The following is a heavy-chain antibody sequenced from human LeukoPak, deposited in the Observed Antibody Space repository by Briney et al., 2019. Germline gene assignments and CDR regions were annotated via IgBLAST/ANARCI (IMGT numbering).Heavy chain of an antibody. V-gene: IGHV4-59*01. CDR1: GGSISSYY. CDR2: IYYSGST. J-gene: IGHJ3*02. Sequence: PSETLSLTCTVSGGSISSYYWSWIRQPPGKGLEWIGYIYYSGSTNYNPSLKSRVTISVDTSKNQFSLKLSSVTAAVTAVYYCARDRQTGDAFDIWGQGTMVTVSS. D-gene: IGHD7-27*01. CDR3: ARDRQTGDAFDI.